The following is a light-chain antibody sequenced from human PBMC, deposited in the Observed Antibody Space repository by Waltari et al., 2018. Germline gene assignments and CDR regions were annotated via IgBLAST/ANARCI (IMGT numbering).Light chain of an antibody. V-gene: IGKV3-11*01. CDR2: DAS. Sequence: EIVLTQSPATLSLSPGERATLSCRASPSVSSYLAWYQQKPSQAPRLLLYDASNRATGIPARFSGSGSGTDFTLTISNLEPEDFAVYYCQQRSNWPLFTFGPGTKVDIK. J-gene: IGKJ3*01. CDR1: PSVSSY. CDR3: QQRSNWPLFT.